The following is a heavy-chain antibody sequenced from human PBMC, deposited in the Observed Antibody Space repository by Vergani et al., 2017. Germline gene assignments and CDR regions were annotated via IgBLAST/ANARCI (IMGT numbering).Heavy chain of an antibody. CDR2: ISTTSSYI. Sequence: LQLQESGPGLVKPSETLSLTCTVSGGSISSSSYYWGWIRQPPGKGLEWVSSISTTSSYIYYADSVKGRFTISRDNAKNSLDLQMNSLRAEDTAVYYCARAPLDTAMAIVYWYFDLWGRGTLVTVSS. CDR1: GGSISSSS. V-gene: IGHV3-21*01. D-gene: IGHD5-18*01. CDR3: ARAPLDTAMAIVYWYFDL. J-gene: IGHJ2*01.